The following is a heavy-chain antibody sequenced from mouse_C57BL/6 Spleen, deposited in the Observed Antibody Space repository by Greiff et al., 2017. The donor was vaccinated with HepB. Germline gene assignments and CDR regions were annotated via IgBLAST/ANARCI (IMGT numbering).Heavy chain of an antibody. V-gene: IGHV1-64*01. D-gene: IGHD2-1*01. CDR1: GYTFTSYW. CDR3: ARWGNRDNYAIDY. J-gene: IGHJ4*01. CDR2: IHPNSGST. Sequence: VQLQQPGAELVKPGASVKLSCKASGYTFTSYWMHWVKQRPGQGLEWIGMIHPNSGSTNYNEKFKSKATLTVDKSSSTAYMQLSSLTSEDSAVYYCARWGNRDNYAIDYWGQGTSVTVSS.